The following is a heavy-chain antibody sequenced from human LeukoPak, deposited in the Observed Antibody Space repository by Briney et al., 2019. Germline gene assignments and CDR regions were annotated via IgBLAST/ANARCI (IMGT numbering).Heavy chain of an antibody. CDR1: SGSISGYS. J-gene: IGHJ5*02. CDR3: ARVGFDVVPEALGYWFDP. Sequence: SETLSLTCTVSSGSISGYSWSWIRQPPGKGLEWIGYIYHSGSTSYNPSLKSRVTMSLDTSRNLFSLKVNSVTSADTAVYYCARVGFDVVPEALGYWFDPWGQGTLVTVSS. D-gene: IGHD2-8*01. CDR2: IYHSGST. V-gene: IGHV4-59*01.